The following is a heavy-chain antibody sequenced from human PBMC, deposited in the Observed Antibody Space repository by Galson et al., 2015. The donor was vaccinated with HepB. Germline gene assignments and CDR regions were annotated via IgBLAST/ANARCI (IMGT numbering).Heavy chain of an antibody. D-gene: IGHD2-2*01. CDR3: ARDRIVVVPAATYYYYYGMDV. CDR2: IWYDGSNK. V-gene: IGHV3-33*01. CDR1: GFTFSSYG. J-gene: IGHJ6*02. Sequence: SLRLSCAASGFTFSSYGMHWVRQAPGKGLEWVAVIWYDGSNKYYADSVKGRFTISRDNSKNTLYLQMNSLRAEDTAVYYCARDRIVVVPAATYYYYYGMDVWGQGTTVTVSS.